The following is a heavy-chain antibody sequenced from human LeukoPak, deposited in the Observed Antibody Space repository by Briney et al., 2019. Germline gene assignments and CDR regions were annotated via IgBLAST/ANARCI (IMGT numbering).Heavy chain of an antibody. CDR3: AKVGYCSSTSCSTLGGFDY. CDR2: ISRTSRHE. V-gene: IGHV3-21*04. D-gene: IGHD2-2*03. J-gene: IGHJ4*02. Sequence: GGSLRLSCAASGFTFSDYSMNWVRQAPGKGLEWVASISRTSRHEYYAGSVEGRFTISRDNSKNTLYLQMNSLRAEDTAVYYCAKVGYCSSTSCSTLGGFDYWGQGTLVTVSS. CDR1: GFTFSDYS.